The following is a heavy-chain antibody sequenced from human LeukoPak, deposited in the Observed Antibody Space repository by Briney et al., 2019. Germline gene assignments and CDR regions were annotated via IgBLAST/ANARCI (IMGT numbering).Heavy chain of an antibody. J-gene: IGHJ4*02. D-gene: IGHD3-9*01. V-gene: IGHV4-4*07. Sequence: PSETLSLTCTVSGGSISSYYWSWIRQPAGKGLERIGRIYTSGSTNYNPSLKSRVTMSVDTSKNQFSLKLSSVTAADTAVYYCARGWYYDILTGYYNGFDYWGQGTLVTVSS. CDR1: GGSISSYY. CDR2: IYTSGST. CDR3: ARGWYYDILTGYYNGFDY.